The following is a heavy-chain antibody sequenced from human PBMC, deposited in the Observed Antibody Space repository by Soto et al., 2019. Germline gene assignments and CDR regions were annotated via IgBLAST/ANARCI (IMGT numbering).Heavy chain of an antibody. V-gene: IGHV3-23*01. CDR1: GFTFSSYA. CDR2: ISGSGGST. Sequence: EVQLLESGGGLVQPGGSLRLSCAPSGFTFSSYAMIWVRQAPGKGLEWVSAISGSGGSTYYADSVKGRFTISRDNSKNTLYLQMNSLRAEDTAVYYCANVKADGGGWYYWYFDIWGRGTLVTVSS. D-gene: IGHD6-19*01. CDR3: ANVKADGGGWYYWYFDI. J-gene: IGHJ2*01.